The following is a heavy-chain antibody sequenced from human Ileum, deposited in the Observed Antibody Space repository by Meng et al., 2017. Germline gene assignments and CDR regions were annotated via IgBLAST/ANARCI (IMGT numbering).Heavy chain of an antibody. V-gene: IGHV4-4*02. CDR2: ISHSGSA. D-gene: IGHD4-23*01. Sequence: GLLQESGPGLVRPSGTRSLTCAVSSGSISSNTYWSWVRQPPGKGLEWIGQISHSGSAYYNPSLKSRVTMSVDKSKSQFSLMLTSVTAADTAIYYCARHGGYSQDFWGQGTLVTVSS. CDR3: ARHGGYSQDF. J-gene: IGHJ4*02. CDR1: SGSISSNTY.